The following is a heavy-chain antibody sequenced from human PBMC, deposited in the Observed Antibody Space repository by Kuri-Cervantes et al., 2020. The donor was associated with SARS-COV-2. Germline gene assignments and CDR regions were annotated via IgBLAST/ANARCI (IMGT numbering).Heavy chain of an antibody. Sequence: SETLFLTCIVSGGSVGSGSHYWSWIRQPPGKGLEWIWYIYYSGSTKYNPSLKSRVTMSVDTSKNQFSLKLNSVTPADTAVYYCARTLDYYGSGTYCFYYWGQGTLVTVSS. J-gene: IGHJ4*02. CDR1: GGSVGSGSHY. CDR2: IYYSGST. V-gene: IGHV4-61*01. D-gene: IGHD3-10*01. CDR3: ARTLDYYGSGTYCFYY.